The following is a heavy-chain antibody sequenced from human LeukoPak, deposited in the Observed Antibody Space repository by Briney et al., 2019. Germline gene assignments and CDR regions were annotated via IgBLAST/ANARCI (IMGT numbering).Heavy chain of an antibody. CDR1: GSTYSDYA. V-gene: IGHV3-21*01. J-gene: IGHJ4*02. CDR2: ITPTTDNI. CDR3: ARLAGPGPGTYYFDF. Sequence: GGSLRLSCTSSGSTYSDYAMEWVRQTPAKGLESVPSITPTTDNIYYTPSVEGRFTISRDNAKHSLYLQMNNLRADDTAVYYCARLAGPGPGTYYFDFWGQGVQVTVSS. D-gene: IGHD6-19*01.